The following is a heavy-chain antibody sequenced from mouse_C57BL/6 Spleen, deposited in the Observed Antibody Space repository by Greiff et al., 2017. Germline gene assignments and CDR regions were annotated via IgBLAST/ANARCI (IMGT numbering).Heavy chain of an antibody. J-gene: IGHJ4*01. D-gene: IGHD1-1*01. Sequence: VQLQQPGAELVMPGASVKLSCKASGYTFTSYWMHWVKQRPGQGLEWIGEIDPSDSYTNYNQKFKGKSTLTVDKSSSTAYMQLSSLTSEDSAVYCCARGTTVVARYAMDYWGQGTSVTVSS. V-gene: IGHV1-69*01. CDR1: GYTFTSYW. CDR3: ARGTTVVARYAMDY. CDR2: IDPSDSYT.